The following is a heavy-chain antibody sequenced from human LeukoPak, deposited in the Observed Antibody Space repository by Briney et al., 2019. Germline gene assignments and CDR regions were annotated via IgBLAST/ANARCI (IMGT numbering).Heavy chain of an antibody. V-gene: IGHV4-59*01. CDR2: IYYSGST. J-gene: IGHJ4*02. CDR1: GGSISSYY. CDR3: AREHSSGQIDY. D-gene: IGHD6-19*01. Sequence: PSETLSLTCTVSGGSISSYYWSWIRQPPGKGLEWIGYIYYSGSTNYNPSLKSRVTISVDTSKNQFSLKLSSVPAADTAVYYCAREHSSGQIDYWGQGTLVTVSS.